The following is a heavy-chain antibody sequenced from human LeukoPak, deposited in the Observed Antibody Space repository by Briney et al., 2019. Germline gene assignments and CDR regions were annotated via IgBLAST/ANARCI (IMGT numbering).Heavy chain of an antibody. J-gene: IGHJ6*03. Sequence: SVKVSCKASGGTFSSYTISWVRQAPGQGLEWMGRIIPILGIANYAQKFQGRVTITADKSTSTAYMELSSLRSEDTAVYYCARGGDPIAAAGTYYHYYYYMDVWGKGTTVTVSS. V-gene: IGHV1-69*02. CDR1: GGTFSSYT. CDR2: IIPILGIA. D-gene: IGHD6-13*01. CDR3: ARGGDPIAAAGTYYHYYYYMDV.